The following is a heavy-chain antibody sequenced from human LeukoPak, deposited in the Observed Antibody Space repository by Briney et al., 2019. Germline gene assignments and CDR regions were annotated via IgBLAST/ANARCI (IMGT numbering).Heavy chain of an antibody. J-gene: IGHJ5*02. CDR2: ISGSGGST. CDR1: GFTFSSYA. V-gene: IGHV3-23*01. D-gene: IGHD4-11*01. Sequence: GGSLRLSCAASGFTFSSYAMSWVRQAPGKGPEWVSAISGSGGSTYYADSVKGRFTISRDNSKNTLYLQMNSLRAEDTAVYYCAKDPRSLRTTVTPLFDPWGQGTLVTVSS. CDR3: AKDPRSLRTTVTPLFDP.